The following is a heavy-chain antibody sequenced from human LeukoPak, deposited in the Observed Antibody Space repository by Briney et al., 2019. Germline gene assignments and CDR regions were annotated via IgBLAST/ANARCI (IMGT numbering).Heavy chain of an antibody. CDR1: GGSISSSSYY. V-gene: IGHV4-39*07. J-gene: IGHJ5*02. CDR2: IYYSGST. CDR3: ARGRNYDILTGYYRIWFDP. Sequence: ASETLSLTCTVSGGSISSSSYYWGWIRQPPGKGLEWIGSIYYSGSTYYNPSLKSRVTISVDTSKNQFSLKLSSVTAAETAVYYCARGRNYDILTGYYRIWFDPWGQGTLVTVSS. D-gene: IGHD3-9*01.